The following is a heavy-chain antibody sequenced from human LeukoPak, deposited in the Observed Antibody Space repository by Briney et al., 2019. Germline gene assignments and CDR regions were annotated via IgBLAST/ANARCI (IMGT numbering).Heavy chain of an antibody. Sequence: SETLSLTCTVSGGSISSYYWSWIRQPPGKGLEWIGYIYYSGSTNYNPSLKSRVTISVDTSKNQFSLKLSSVTAADTAVYYCAREVRYYGDPNDAFDIWGQGTIVTVSS. CDR3: AREVRYYGDPNDAFDI. V-gene: IGHV4-59*01. J-gene: IGHJ3*02. CDR1: GGSISSYY. D-gene: IGHD4-17*01. CDR2: IYYSGST.